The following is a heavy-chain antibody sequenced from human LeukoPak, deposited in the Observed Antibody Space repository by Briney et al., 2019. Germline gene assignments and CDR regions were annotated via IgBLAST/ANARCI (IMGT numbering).Heavy chain of an antibody. D-gene: IGHD6-19*01. V-gene: IGHV3-21*01. Sequence: GGSLRLSCAASGFTFRSYSMNWVRQAPGKGLEWVSSISSSSSYIYYADSVKGRFTISRDNAKNSLYLQMNSLRAEDTAVYYCARVVAVAGRAFDIWGQGTMVTVSS. CDR2: ISSSSSYI. CDR1: GFTFRSYS. J-gene: IGHJ3*02. CDR3: ARVVAVAGRAFDI.